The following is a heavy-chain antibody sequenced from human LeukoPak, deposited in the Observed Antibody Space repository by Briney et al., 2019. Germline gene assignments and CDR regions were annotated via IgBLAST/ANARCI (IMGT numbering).Heavy chain of an antibody. V-gene: IGHV5-51*01. J-gene: IGHJ3*02. CDR2: IYPADSDT. Sequence: GESLKISCKGSGYSFTNYWIGWVRQMPGKGLEWMGVIYPADSDTRYTPSFQGQVTISADKSSTTAYLQWSSLKASDTAMYYCARPPDEAADGFDIWGQGTMVTVSS. D-gene: IGHD6-25*01. CDR3: ARPPDEAADGFDI. CDR1: GYSFTNYW.